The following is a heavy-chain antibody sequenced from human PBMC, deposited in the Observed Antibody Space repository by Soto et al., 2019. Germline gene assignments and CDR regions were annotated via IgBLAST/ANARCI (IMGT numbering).Heavy chain of an antibody. Sequence: PSETLSLTCTVSGGSISSDYWNWIRQHPGKELEWIGNIYSSGSTNYNPSLKSRVTISEDTSNNQFSLKLNSVTAADTAVYYCARAIAGYSYGAYYYYYMDVWGKGTTVTVSS. D-gene: IGHD5-18*01. V-gene: IGHV4-4*08. CDR2: IYSSGST. J-gene: IGHJ6*03. CDR3: ARAIAGYSYGAYYYYYMDV. CDR1: GGSISSDY.